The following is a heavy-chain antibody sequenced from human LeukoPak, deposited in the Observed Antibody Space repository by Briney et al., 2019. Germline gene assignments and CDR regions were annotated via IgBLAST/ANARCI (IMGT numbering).Heavy chain of an antibody. J-gene: IGHJ6*02. CDR2: ISSSSSYI. Sequence: EGSLRLSCAASGFTFSSYSMNWVRQAPGKGLEWVSSISSSSSYIYYADSVKGRFTISRDNAKNSLYLQMNSLRAEDTAVYYCARDQGVADLRVYYYYGMDVWGQGTTVTVSS. V-gene: IGHV3-21*01. D-gene: IGHD2-15*01. CDR1: GFTFSSYS. CDR3: ARDQGVADLRVYYYYGMDV.